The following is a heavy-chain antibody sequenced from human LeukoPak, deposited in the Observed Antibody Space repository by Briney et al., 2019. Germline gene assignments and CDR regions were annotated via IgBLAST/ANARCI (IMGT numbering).Heavy chain of an antibody. J-gene: IGHJ4*02. CDR1: GFTFSSYA. CDR3: AKDQGGGNYRVYFAY. V-gene: IGHV3-33*06. CDR2: IWNNGNSK. D-gene: IGHD1-26*01. Sequence: GGSLRLSCVASGFTFSSYALHGLRQAPGKGLEGVAIIWNNGNSKYYGDSVKGRFTISRDNSENTVHLQMNSMRAEDSAVYSCAKDQGGGNYRVYFAYWGQGTLVTVSP.